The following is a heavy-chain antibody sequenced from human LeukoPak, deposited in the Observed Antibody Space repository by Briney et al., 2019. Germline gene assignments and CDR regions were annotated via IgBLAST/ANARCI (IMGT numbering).Heavy chain of an antibody. D-gene: IGHD3-9*01. CDR2: IYTSGST. J-gene: IGHJ3*02. Sequence: SETLSLTCTVSGGSISSYYWSWIRQPAGKGLEWIGRIYTSGSTNYNPSLKSRVTISVDTSKNQFSLKLSSVTAADTAVYYCARGMTYYDILTAYYRGYAFDIWGQGTMVTVSS. CDR1: GGSISSYY. CDR3: ARGMTYYDILTAYYRGYAFDI. V-gene: IGHV4-4*07.